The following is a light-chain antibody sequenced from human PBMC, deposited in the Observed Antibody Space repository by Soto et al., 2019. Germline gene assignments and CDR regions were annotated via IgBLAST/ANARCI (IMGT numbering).Light chain of an antibody. CDR1: QMIFSY. CDR3: QQRSNWPWT. CDR2: AAS. J-gene: IGKJ1*01. Sequence: DIQITHSPSSLSASVGYIVTIAFRASQMIFSYLNWYQQKPGKAPKLLIYAASTLQSGVPSRFSGSGSGTDFTLTISCLQSEDFAVYYCQQRSNWPWTFGQGTNVDFK. V-gene: IGKV1-39*01.